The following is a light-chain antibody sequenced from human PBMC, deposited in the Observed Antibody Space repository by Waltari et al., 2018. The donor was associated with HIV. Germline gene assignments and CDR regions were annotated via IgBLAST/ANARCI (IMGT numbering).Light chain of an antibody. CDR1: QTIGSN. V-gene: IGKV6-21*01. Sequence: EIVLTQSPDFQSVTPKETVSFTCRASQTIGSNLHWYQQNPGQSPKLLIRYTSQSLSGVPSRFSGAVSGTNFTLTINSLEAEDAATYYCHQSSTFPWTFGQGTKVEIK. CDR3: HQSSTFPWT. J-gene: IGKJ1*01. CDR2: YTS.